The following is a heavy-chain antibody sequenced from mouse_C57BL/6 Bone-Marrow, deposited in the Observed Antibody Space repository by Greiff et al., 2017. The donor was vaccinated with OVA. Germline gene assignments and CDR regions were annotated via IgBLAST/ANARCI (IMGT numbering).Heavy chain of an antibody. V-gene: IGHV1-82*01. CDR1: GYAFSSSW. D-gene: IGHD1-1*01. Sequence: QVQLKQSGPELVKPGASVKISCKASGYAFSSSWMNWVKQRPGKGLEWIGRIYPGDGDTNYNGKFKGKATLTADKSSSTAYMQLSSLTSEDSAVYFCARRDSTVVAPYWYFDVWGTGTTVTVSS. CDR2: IYPGDGDT. J-gene: IGHJ1*03. CDR3: ARRDSTVVAPYWYFDV.